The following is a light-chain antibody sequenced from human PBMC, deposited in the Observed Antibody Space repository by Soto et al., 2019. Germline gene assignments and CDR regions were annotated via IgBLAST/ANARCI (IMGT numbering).Light chain of an antibody. J-gene: IGKJ5*01. CDR3: QQHGTSPIT. CDR1: QSVSSY. Sequence: VLTQSQGTLSLSRGERATLACRASQSVSSYLAWYQQKPGQAPRLLIYGASSRATGIPDRFSGSGSGTDFTLTISRLEPEDFAVYYCQQHGTSPITFGQGTRLEI. CDR2: GAS. V-gene: IGKV3-20*01.